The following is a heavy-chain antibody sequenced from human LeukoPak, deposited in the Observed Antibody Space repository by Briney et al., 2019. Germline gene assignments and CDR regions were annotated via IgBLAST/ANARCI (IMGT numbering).Heavy chain of an antibody. CDR1: GNTLSELS. Sequence: ASVKVSCKVPGNTLSELSMHWVRQAPGKGLEWMGGVDPEDDKNIYAQKFQGRVTMTEDTSTDTAYMELSNLRSEDTAVYYCATDRQWQLLGYWGQGTLVTVSS. D-gene: IGHD1-26*01. V-gene: IGHV1-24*01. CDR2: VDPEDDKN. CDR3: ATDRQWQLLGY. J-gene: IGHJ4*02.